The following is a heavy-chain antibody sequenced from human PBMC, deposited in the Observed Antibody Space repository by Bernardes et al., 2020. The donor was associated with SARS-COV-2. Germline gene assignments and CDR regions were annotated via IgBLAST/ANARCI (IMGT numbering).Heavy chain of an antibody. Sequence: GGSLRLSCSASGFTFSSYAMHWVRQAPGKGLEYVSAISSNGGSTYYADSVKGRFTISRDNSKNTLYLQMSSLRAEDTAVYYCVKGGYCSSTSCLGIWGQGTLVTVSS. CDR3: VKGGYCSSTSCLGI. D-gene: IGHD2-2*01. CDR2: ISSNGGST. CDR1: GFTFSSYA. J-gene: IGHJ4*02. V-gene: IGHV3-64D*09.